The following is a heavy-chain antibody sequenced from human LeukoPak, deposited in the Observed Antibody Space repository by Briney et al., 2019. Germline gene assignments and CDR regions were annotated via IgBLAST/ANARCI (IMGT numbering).Heavy chain of an antibody. CDR3: ARSPVVQAPSGWFDP. V-gene: IGHV4-59*01. Sequence: SETLSLTCTVSGGSISSYYWSWIRQPPGKGLEWIGYIYYSGSTNYNPSLKSRLTISVDTSKNQFSLKLSSVTAADTAVYYCARSPVVQAPSGWFDPWGQGTLVTVSS. D-gene: IGHD2-2*01. CDR2: IYYSGST. J-gene: IGHJ5*02. CDR1: GGSISSYY.